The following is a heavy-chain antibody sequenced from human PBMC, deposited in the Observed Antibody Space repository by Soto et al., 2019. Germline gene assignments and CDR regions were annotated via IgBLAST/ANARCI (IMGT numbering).Heavy chain of an antibody. V-gene: IGHV5-51*01. CDR1: GYSFSSHW. J-gene: IGHJ2*01. Sequence: GESLKISCKGSGYSFSSHWIAWVRQMPGKGLEWMGTIYPGDSDTRYSPSFEGRVSMSADESISTAYLQWGSLQASDTAIYYCARGDNYSSYWNFDLWGRGTLVTVSS. CDR3: ARGDNYSSYWNFDL. CDR2: IYPGDSDT. D-gene: IGHD4-4*01.